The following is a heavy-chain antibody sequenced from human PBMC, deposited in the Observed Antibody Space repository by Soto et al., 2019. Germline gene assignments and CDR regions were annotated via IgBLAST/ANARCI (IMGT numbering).Heavy chain of an antibody. V-gene: IGHV4-34*01. CDR3: ARDRWGYDFWSGFRRGMDV. D-gene: IGHD3-3*01. J-gene: IGHJ6*02. CDR1: GGSFSGYY. Sequence: SETLSLTCAVYGGSFSGYYWSWIRQPPGKGLEWIGEINHSGSTNYNPSLKSRVTISVDTSKNQFSLKLSSVTAADTAVYYCARDRWGYDFWSGFRRGMDVWGQGTTVTVSS. CDR2: INHSGST.